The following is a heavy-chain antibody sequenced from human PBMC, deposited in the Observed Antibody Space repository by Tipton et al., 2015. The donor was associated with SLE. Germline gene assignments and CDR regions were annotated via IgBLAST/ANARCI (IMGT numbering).Heavy chain of an antibody. V-gene: IGHV4-59*12. D-gene: IGHD2-15*01. CDR2: IYYSGST. CDR1: GGSISSYY. CDR3: AAFWSSGGSCH. Sequence: TLSLTCTVSGGSISSYYWSWIRQPPGKGLEWIGYIYYSGSTNYNPSLKSRVTISVDTSKNQFSLKLSSVTAADTAVYYRAAFWSSGGSCHWGQGTLVTVSS. J-gene: IGHJ4*02.